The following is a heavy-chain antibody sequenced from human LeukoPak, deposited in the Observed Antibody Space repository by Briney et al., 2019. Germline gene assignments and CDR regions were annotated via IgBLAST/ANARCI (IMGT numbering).Heavy chain of an antibody. CDR3: ARESYSSSYLFDF. CDR2: IYTSGST. V-gene: IGHV4-4*07. CDR1: GGSISSYY. Sequence: SETLSLTCTVSGGSISSYYWSWVRQPAGKGREWIGRIYTSGSTNYNPSLKSRVTMSVDTSKNQISLKLNSVTAADTAVYYCARESYSSSYLFDFWGQGTLVTVSS. D-gene: IGHD6-6*01. J-gene: IGHJ4*02.